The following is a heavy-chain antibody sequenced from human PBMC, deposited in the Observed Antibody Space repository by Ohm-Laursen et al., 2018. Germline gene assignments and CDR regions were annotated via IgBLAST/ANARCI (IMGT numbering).Heavy chain of an antibody. D-gene: IGHD5-24*01. CDR2: IYNSEIT. Sequence: SETLSLTCTVSGVSISGYHWSWIRQPAGKGLEWIGRIYNSEITNYNPSLKSRVSMSVDTSKNQFSLRLTSVTAADTAVYYCAREVAETATTNPALFDYWGQGTLVTVSS. V-gene: IGHV4-4*07. J-gene: IGHJ4*02. CDR3: AREVAETATTNPALFDY. CDR1: GVSISGYH.